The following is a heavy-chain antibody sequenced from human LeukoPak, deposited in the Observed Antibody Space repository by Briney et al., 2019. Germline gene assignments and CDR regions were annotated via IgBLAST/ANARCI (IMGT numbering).Heavy chain of an antibody. V-gene: IGHV1-2*02. J-gene: IGHJ3*02. CDR1: GYTFTGYY. D-gene: IGHD6-19*01. Sequence: ASVKVSCKASGYTFTGYYMHWVRQAPGQGLEWMGWINPNSGGTNYAQKFQGRVTMTRDTSISTAYMELSRLRSDDTAVYYCARAGEGAVAGFLAAFDIWGQGTMVTVSS. CDR3: ARAGEGAVAGFLAAFDI. CDR2: INPNSGGT.